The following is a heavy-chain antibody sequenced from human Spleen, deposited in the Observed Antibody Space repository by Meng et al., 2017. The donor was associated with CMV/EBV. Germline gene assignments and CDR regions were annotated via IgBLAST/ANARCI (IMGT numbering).Heavy chain of an antibody. D-gene: IGHD3-3*01. CDR3: AREMHYDFWSGYGWFDP. J-gene: IGHJ5*02. V-gene: IGHV3-7*01. Sequence: SGYGMSWVRQAPGKGLEWVANIKEDGSEKYYVDSVKGRFTISRDNAKNSLHLQMNSLRVEDTAVYYCAREMHYDFWSGYGWFDPWGQGILVTVSS. CDR1: SGYG. CDR2: IKEDGSEK.